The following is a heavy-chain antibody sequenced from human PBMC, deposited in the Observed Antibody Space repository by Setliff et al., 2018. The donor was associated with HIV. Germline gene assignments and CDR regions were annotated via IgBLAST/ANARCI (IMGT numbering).Heavy chain of an antibody. D-gene: IGHD3-10*01. V-gene: IGHV1-18*01. J-gene: IGHJ4*02. Sequence: ASVKVSCKASGGTFSSYAISWVRQAPGQGLEWMGGISPYNGHTKYAQTFQGRVTMTIDTSTNSAYMELSSLTSEDTAIYYCARDFGGRWTFDYWGQGTLVTVSS. CDR3: ARDFGGRWTFDY. CDR2: ISPYNGHT. CDR1: GGTFSSYA.